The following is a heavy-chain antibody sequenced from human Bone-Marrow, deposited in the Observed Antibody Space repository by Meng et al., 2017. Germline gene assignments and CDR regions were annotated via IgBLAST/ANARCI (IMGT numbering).Heavy chain of an antibody. CDR2: IKDGNCNT. CDR3: ATDEGSYPHY. CDR1: GYNFNRCA. D-gene: IGHD1-26*01. J-gene: IGHJ4*02. Sequence: QVRLGSVRTEGNASGASRMVCCNAYGYNFNRCAMHWVRQERGQRLEWMEWIKDGNCNTNYSSKFQVSVTTTRDQSARTAYMELSRLRSEDTAATYCATDEGSYPHYWGQGSLVTVSS. V-gene: IGHV1-3*01.